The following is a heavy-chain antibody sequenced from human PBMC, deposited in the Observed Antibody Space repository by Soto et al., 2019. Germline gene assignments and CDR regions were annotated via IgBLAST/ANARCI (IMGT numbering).Heavy chain of an antibody. J-gene: IGHJ6*02. D-gene: IGHD2-8*01. CDR1: GYSFTDYH. CDR3: ARGDSTDCSNGVCSFFYNHDMDV. Sequence: ASVKVSCQASGYSFTDYHIQWVRQAPGQGLEWLGRINPKSGGTSTAQKFQGWVTMTTDTSISTASMELTRLTSDDTAIYYCARGDSTDCSNGVCSFFYNHDMDVWGQGTTVTVSS. CDR2: INPKSGGT. V-gene: IGHV1-2*04.